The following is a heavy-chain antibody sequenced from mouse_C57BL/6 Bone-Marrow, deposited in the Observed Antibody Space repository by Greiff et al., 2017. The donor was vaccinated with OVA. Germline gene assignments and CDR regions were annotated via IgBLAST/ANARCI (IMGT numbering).Heavy chain of an antibody. CDR3: ASRGDY. CDR2: INPGSGGT. Sequence: VKLMESGAELVRPGTSVKVSCKASGYAFTNYLIEWVKQRPGQGLEWIGVINPGSGGTNYNEKFKGKATLTADKSSSTAYMQLSSLTSEDSAVYFCASRGDYWGQGTSVTVSS. V-gene: IGHV1-54*01. J-gene: IGHJ4*01. CDR1: GYAFTNYL.